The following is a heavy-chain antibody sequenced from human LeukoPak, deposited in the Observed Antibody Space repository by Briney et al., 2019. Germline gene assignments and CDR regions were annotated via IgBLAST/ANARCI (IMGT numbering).Heavy chain of an antibody. CDR1: GFTFNDYA. J-gene: IGHJ4*02. Sequence: GGSLRLSCAASGFTFNDYAMNWVRQAPGKGLESVSVIGGSGSDTYYAHSVKGRFTISRDNSKNTLYLQMSSLRAEDTALYYCVRAYGNTGHPQLPFDHWGQGALVTVSS. D-gene: IGHD2/OR15-2a*01. V-gene: IGHV3-23*01. CDR3: VRAYGNTGHPQLPFDH. CDR2: IGGSGSDT.